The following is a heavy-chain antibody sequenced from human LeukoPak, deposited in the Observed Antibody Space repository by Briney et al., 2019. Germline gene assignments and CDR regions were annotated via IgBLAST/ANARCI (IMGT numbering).Heavy chain of an antibody. V-gene: IGHV1-69*13. CDR2: IIPLFDTA. Sequence: SVKVSCKASLGTFSSYAISWVRQPPGQGLECRGGIIPLFDTANYPQKFQGRVTITADESTITAYMELSSLRSEDTVVYYCTRGWCSGGSSLTVYVDYWGQGTLVTVSS. CDR3: TRGWCSGGSSLTVYVDY. J-gene: IGHJ4*02. CDR1: LGTFSSYA. D-gene: IGHD2-15*01.